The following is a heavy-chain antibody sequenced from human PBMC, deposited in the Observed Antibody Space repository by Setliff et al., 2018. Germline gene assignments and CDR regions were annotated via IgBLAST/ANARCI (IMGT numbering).Heavy chain of an antibody. Sequence: LRLSCAASGFTFSSYAMSWVRQAPGKGLEWVSAISGSGGSTYYADSVKGRFTISRDNSKNTLYLQMNSLRAEDTAVYYCAKNGFGVVALGVNNWFDPWGQGTRVTVS. CDR3: AKNGFGVVALGVNNWFDP. J-gene: IGHJ5*02. D-gene: IGHD3-10*01. CDR2: ISGSGGST. CDR1: GFTFSSYA. V-gene: IGHV3-23*01.